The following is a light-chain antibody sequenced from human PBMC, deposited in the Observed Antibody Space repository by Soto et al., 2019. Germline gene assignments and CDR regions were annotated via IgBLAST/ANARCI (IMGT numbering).Light chain of an antibody. CDR3: NSYTSSYTYV. V-gene: IGLV2-14*01. CDR1: SIDVGIYTH. Sequence: QSALTQPASVSVSPGQSITISCTGTSIDVGIYTHVSWYQQHPGRAPKLIIYGVSNRPSGVSNRFSGSKSGNTASLTISGLQAADEADYYCNSYTSSYTYVFGTGTKVTVL. J-gene: IGLJ1*01. CDR2: GVS.